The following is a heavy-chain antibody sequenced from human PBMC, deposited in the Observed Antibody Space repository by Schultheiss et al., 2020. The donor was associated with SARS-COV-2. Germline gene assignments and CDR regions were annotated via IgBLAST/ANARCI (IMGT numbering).Heavy chain of an antibody. J-gene: IGHJ4*02. V-gene: IGHV1-18*01. D-gene: IGHD2-8*02. CDR1: GYAFTSYG. CDR2: ISAYNGNT. Sequence: ASVKVSCKASGYAFTSYGISWVRQAPGQGLEWMGWISAYNGNTNYAQKLQGRVTMTTDTSTSTAYMELSSLRSEDTAVYYCAREDTGQANPPFDFWGLGALVTVSS. CDR3: AREDTGQANPPFDF.